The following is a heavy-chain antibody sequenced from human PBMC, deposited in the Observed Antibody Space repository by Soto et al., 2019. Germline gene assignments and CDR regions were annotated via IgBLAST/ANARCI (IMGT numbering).Heavy chain of an antibody. CDR2: VIPILGVT. Sequence: QVQLVQSGAEVKKPGSSVKVSCKASGGTLSSYTLSWVRQAPGQGREWMGRVIPILGVTNYAKKFQGRFTSVVDTSTSTAYMELNSLRYEDTAVYYCARDKGYCSDTSCPDFDYWGQGTLVTVSS. J-gene: IGHJ4*02. V-gene: IGHV1-69*08. D-gene: IGHD2-15*01. CDR3: ARDKGYCSDTSCPDFDY. CDR1: GGTLSSYT.